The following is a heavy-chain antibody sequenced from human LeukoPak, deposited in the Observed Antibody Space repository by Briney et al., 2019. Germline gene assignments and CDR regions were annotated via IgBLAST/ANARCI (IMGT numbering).Heavy chain of an antibody. CDR3: ASWAGYYGSGSYRDTFDY. D-gene: IGHD3-10*01. J-gene: IGHJ4*02. CDR2: ISYDGSNK. CDR1: GFTFSSYA. Sequence: GGSLRLSCTASGFTFSSYAMSWVRQASGKGLEWVAVISYDGSNKYYADSVKGRFTISRDNSKNTLYLQMNSLRAEDTAVYYCASWAGYYGSGSYRDTFDYWGQGTLVTVSS. V-gene: IGHV3-30-3*01.